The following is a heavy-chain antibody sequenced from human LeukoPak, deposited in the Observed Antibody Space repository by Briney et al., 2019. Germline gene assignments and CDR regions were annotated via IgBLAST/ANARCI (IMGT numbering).Heavy chain of an antibody. Sequence: GGSLRLSCAASGFAVSNNYMTWVRQAPGKGLEWVSIIFAGVGTYYADSVRGRFTISRDNSQNTLYLQMNSLEAEDAAVYYCAREDRGTGQLFDYWGQGTLVTVSS. D-gene: IGHD1-1*01. CDR3: AREDRGTGQLFDY. V-gene: IGHV3-53*01. CDR2: IFAGVGT. J-gene: IGHJ4*02. CDR1: GFAVSNNY.